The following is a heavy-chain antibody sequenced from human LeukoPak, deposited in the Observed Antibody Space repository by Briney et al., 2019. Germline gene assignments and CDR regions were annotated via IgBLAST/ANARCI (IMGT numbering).Heavy chain of an antibody. CDR3: ARGPLGMFGY. V-gene: IGHV1-69*05. D-gene: IGHD7-27*01. CDR1: GGTFSSYA. J-gene: IGHJ4*02. Sequence: ASVKVSCKASGGTFSSYAISWVRQAPGQGLEWMGGIIPIFGTANYAQKFQGRVTMTRNTSISTAYMELSSLRSEDTAVYYCARGPLGMFGYWGQGTLVTVSS. CDR2: IIPIFGTA.